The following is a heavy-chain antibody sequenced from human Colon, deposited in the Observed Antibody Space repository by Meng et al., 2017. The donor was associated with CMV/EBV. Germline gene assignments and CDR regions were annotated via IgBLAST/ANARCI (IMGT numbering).Heavy chain of an antibody. Sequence: SETLSLTCTVSGGSISSYYWSWIRQSPGTGLEWVGHIYHNGITNYNPSLKSRATISFDTSKNQHSLKLSTVTAADTAVYYCARDTGLRRFDYWGQGTLVTVSS. CDR2: IYHNGIT. CDR3: ARDTGLRRFDY. D-gene: IGHD2-8*02. J-gene: IGHJ4*02. CDR1: GGSISSYY. V-gene: IGHV4-59*01.